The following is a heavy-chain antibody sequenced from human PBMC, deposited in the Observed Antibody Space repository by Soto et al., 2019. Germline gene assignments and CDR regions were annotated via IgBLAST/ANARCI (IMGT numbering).Heavy chain of an antibody. J-gene: IGHJ4*02. CDR3: ARGPYYYDSSGYYPS. V-gene: IGHV3-74*01. Sequence: GGSLRLSCAASGFTFSSYWMHWVRQAPGKGLVWVSCINSDGSSTSYADSVKGRFTISRDNAKNTLYLQMNSLRAEDTAVYYCARGPYYYDSSGYYPSWGQGTLVTVSS. CDR1: GFTFSSYW. D-gene: IGHD3-22*01. CDR2: INSDGSST.